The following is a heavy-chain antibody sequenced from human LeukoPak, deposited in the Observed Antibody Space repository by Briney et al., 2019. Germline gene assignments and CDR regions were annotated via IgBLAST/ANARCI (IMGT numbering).Heavy chain of an antibody. V-gene: IGHV4-34*01. CDR1: GGSFSGYY. CDR3: ATTTVTSTPYYFDY. D-gene: IGHD4-17*01. Sequence: SETLSLTCAVYGGSFSGYYWSWIRQPPGKGLEWIGEINHSGSTNYNPSLKSRVTISVDTSKNQCSLKLNSVTAADTAVYYCATTTVTSTPYYFDYWGQGTLVTVSS. CDR2: INHSGST. J-gene: IGHJ4*02.